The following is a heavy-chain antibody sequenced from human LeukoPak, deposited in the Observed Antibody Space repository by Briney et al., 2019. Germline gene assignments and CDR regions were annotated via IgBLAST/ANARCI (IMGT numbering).Heavy chain of an antibody. D-gene: IGHD2-21*02. CDR1: GFTFSSYG. CDR2: ISSSSSYI. Sequence: PGGSLRLSCAASGFTFSSYGMHWVRQAPGKGLEWVSSISSSSSYIYYADSVKGRFTISRDNAKNSLYLQMNSLRAEDTAVYYCARDSTETWAFDIWGQGTMVTVSS. J-gene: IGHJ3*02. V-gene: IGHV3-21*01. CDR3: ARDSTETWAFDI.